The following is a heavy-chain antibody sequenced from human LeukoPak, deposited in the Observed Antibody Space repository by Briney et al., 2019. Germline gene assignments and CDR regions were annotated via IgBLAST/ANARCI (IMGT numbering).Heavy chain of an antibody. J-gene: IGHJ4*02. D-gene: IGHD4-17*01. CDR1: GFAFSNYG. Sequence: GGSLRLSCAASGFAFSNYGINWVRQAPGKGLEWVSGITGSGVTTYYADSVKGRLTISRDNSKNTLYLQMNSLRAEDTAVYYCAKGQRFYGEYYFDYWGQGTLVTVSS. CDR2: ITGSGVTT. CDR3: AKGQRFYGEYYFDY. V-gene: IGHV3-23*01.